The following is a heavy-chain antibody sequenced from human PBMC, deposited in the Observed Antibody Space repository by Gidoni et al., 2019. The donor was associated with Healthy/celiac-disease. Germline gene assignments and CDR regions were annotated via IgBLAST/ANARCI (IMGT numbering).Heavy chain of an antibody. CDR3: AKGIVVVPAVNFLDY. CDR2: IGGSGGRT. J-gene: IGHJ4*02. D-gene: IGHD2-21*02. V-gene: IGHV3-23*01. CDR1: GFTFSSYD. Sequence: EVQLLESGGGLVQPGGSLRLSCAASGFTFSSYDMSWVRQAPGKGLEWVSGIGGSGGRTYYADSVKGRFTISRDNPENTLYLQMNSLRAEDTAVYYCAKGIVVVPAVNFLDYWGQGTLVTVSS.